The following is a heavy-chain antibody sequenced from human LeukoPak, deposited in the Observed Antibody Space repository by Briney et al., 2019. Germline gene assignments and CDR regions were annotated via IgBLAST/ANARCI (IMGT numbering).Heavy chain of an antibody. V-gene: IGHV3-48*01. Sequence: GGCLRLSCAASGFTFSTYAMDGVRQAPGKGLEWVSYLSCGSSVISHAESVKGRFTISRDNAKNSLYLQMNSLRTEDTAVYYCVRDGSSWGNFDYWGQGTLVRVSS. CDR2: LSCGSSVI. D-gene: IGHD7-27*01. CDR3: VRDGSSWGNFDY. CDR1: GFTFSTYA. J-gene: IGHJ4*02.